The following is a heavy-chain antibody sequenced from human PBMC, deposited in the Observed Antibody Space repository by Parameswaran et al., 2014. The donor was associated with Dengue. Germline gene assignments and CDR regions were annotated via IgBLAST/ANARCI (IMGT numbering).Heavy chain of an antibody. Sequence: LKISCAASGFTFSSYSMNWVRQAPGKGLEWVSYISSSSSTIYYADSVKGRFTISRDNAKNSLYLQMNSLRAEDTAVYYCARERVVPAAMGYYYYGMDVWGQGTTVTVSS. V-gene: IGHV3-48*04. CDR2: ISSSSSTI. CDR3: ARERVVPAAMGYYYYGMDV. D-gene: IGHD2-2*01. CDR1: GFTFSSYS. J-gene: IGHJ6*02.